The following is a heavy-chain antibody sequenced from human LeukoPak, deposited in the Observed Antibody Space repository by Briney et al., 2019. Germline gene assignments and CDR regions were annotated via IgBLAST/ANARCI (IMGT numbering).Heavy chain of an antibody. CDR2: IYTSGST. V-gene: IGHV4-4*07. CDR1: GGSISSYY. J-gene: IGHJ4*02. CDR3: ARMAPYSGSWYHDY. Sequence: SETLSLTCTVSGGSISSYYWSWIRQPAGKGLEWIGRIYTSGSTNYNPSLKSRVTMSVDTSKNQFSLKLSSVTAADTAVYYCARMAPYSGSWYHDYWGQGTLVTVSS. D-gene: IGHD6-13*01.